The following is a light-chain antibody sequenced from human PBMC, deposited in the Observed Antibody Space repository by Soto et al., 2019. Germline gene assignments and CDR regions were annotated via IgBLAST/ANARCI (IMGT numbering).Light chain of an antibody. CDR1: SGHSTYD. J-gene: IGLJ2*01. Sequence: QSVLTQSPSASASLGASVKLTCTLSSGHSTYDIAWHQQQPEKGPRYLMRLNIYGSHTKGDGIPDRFSGSSSGAERYLTISSLQSEDEADYYCQTWGTGIVVFGGGTQLTVL. CDR3: QTWGTGIVV. CDR2: LNIYGSH. V-gene: IGLV4-69*02.